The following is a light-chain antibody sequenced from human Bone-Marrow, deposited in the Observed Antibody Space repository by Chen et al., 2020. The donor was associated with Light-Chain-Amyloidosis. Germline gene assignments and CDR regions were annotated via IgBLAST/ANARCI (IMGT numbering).Light chain of an antibody. V-gene: IGLV3-25*03. J-gene: IGLJ2*01. CDR1: GLPTQY. CDR2: KDN. CDR3: QSAITDGVCMF. Sequence: SADLTQPPSAPVSPVHTARTRCSGDGLPTQYPSWYQLRPGQAPRLLIFKDNERPSGIPERYSGSSSGTIVTLNIKGVQAEDEADYYWQSAITDGVCMFFGGGTRLTV.